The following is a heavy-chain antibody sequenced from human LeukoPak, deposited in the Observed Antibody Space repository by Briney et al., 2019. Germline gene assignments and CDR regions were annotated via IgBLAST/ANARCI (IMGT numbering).Heavy chain of an antibody. D-gene: IGHD6-13*01. Sequence: GGSLRLSCAASGFTFSSYAMSWVRQAPGRGLEWVSAISGSGGSTYYADSVRGRFTISRDSSKNTLYLQMNSLRAEDTAVYYCARGWYSSSWPFDYWGQGTLVTVSS. CDR1: GFTFSSYA. CDR2: ISGSGGST. J-gene: IGHJ4*02. CDR3: ARGWYSSSWPFDY. V-gene: IGHV3-23*01.